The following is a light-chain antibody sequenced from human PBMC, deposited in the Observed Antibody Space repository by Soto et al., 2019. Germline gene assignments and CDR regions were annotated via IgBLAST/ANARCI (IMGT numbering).Light chain of an antibody. Sequence: QSALTQPVSVSGSPGQSITIPCTGTSSDIGAYDSVSWYQQYPGKAPKLIIYDVANRPSGVSDRLSGSKSGNTASLTISGLQAEDEAHYYCSSYTTFSTLVLGGGTKVTVL. V-gene: IGLV2-14*01. CDR3: SSYTTFSTLV. CDR1: SSDIGAYDS. J-gene: IGLJ3*02. CDR2: DVA.